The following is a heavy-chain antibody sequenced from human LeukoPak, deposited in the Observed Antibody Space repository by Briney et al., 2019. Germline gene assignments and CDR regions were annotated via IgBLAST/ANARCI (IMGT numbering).Heavy chain of an antibody. J-gene: IGHJ4*02. D-gene: IGHD3-10*01. Sequence: NPSETLSLTCTVSGGSINDYYWNWLRQPPGKGLEWIGFIYYRGTTNNNPSLKSRVTTSIDTSKKQFSLNLSPVTAADTAIYYCAGVFSGRRPFELWGQGILVTVSS. CDR1: GGSINDYY. V-gene: IGHV4-59*03. CDR3: AGVFSGRRPFEL. CDR2: IYYRGTT.